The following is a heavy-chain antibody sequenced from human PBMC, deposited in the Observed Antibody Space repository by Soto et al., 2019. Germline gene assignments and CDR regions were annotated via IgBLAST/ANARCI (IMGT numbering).Heavy chain of an antibody. J-gene: IGHJ5*02. D-gene: IGHD4-17*01. V-gene: IGHV1-18*01. Sequence: GASVKVSCKASGYTFTGYGISWVRQAPGQGLEWMGWISAYNGNTNYAQKLQGRVTMTTDTSTSTAYTELRSLRSDDTAVYYCARWDYGDHANNWFDPWGQGTLVTVSS. CDR1: GYTFTGYG. CDR2: ISAYNGNT. CDR3: ARWDYGDHANNWFDP.